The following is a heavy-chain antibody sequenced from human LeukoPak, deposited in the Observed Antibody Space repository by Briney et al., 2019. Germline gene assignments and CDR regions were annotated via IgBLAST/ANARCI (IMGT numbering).Heavy chain of an antibody. Sequence: PGGSLRLSCTASGFTFGDYAMSWFRQAPGKGLEWVGFIRSKAYGGTTEYAASVKGRFTISRDDSKSIAYLQMNSLKTEDTAVYYCTRDAPYYYDSSGYPPLYFDYWGQGTLVTVSS. D-gene: IGHD3-22*01. CDR2: IRSKAYGGTT. V-gene: IGHV3-49*03. CDR1: GFTFGDYA. J-gene: IGHJ4*02. CDR3: TRDAPYYYDSSGYPPLYFDY.